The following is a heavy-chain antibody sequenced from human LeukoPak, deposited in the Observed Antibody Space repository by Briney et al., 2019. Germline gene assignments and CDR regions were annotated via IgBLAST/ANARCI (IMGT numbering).Heavy chain of an antibody. Sequence: SETLSLTCTVSGGSVNSGNYYWSWIRQPPGKGLEWIGYIYHSGSTNYNPSLKSRVTISVDTSKNQFSLKLSSVTAADTAVYYCARETPYYDILTGYYAGHVDYWGQGTLVTVSS. CDR3: ARETPYYDILTGYYAGHVDY. D-gene: IGHD3-9*01. CDR2: IYHSGST. V-gene: IGHV4-61*01. J-gene: IGHJ4*02. CDR1: GGSVNSGNYY.